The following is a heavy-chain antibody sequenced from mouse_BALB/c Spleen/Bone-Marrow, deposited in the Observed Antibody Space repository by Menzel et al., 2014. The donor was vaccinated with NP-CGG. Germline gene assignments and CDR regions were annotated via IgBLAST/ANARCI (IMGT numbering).Heavy chain of an antibody. CDR1: GFTFSNYA. J-gene: IGHJ3*01. V-gene: IGHV5-9-3*01. CDR3: ARNDGYFD. D-gene: IGHD2-3*01. Sequence: EVKLVESGGGLVKPGGSLKLSCAASGFTFSNYAMSWVRQTPEKRLEWVATISSGGSYTYCPDSVKGRITISRDNAKNTLYLQVSSLRSEDTAMYYCARNDGYFDWGQGTLVTVSA. CDR2: ISSGGSYT.